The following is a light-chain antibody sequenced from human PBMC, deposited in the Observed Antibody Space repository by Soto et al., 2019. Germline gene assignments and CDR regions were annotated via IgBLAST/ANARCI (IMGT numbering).Light chain of an antibody. CDR1: SDSIAGNY. J-gene: IGLJ2*01. V-gene: IGLV6-57*04. CDR3: QSHDGSNLV. Sequence: NFMLTQPHSVSESPGKTVTISCTRSSDSIAGNYVQWYQQRPGSAPTIVIYEDNQRPSGVPNRFSGSIDSSSNSASLTISGLKAADEADYSCQSHDGSNLVFGGGTKLTVL. CDR2: EDN.